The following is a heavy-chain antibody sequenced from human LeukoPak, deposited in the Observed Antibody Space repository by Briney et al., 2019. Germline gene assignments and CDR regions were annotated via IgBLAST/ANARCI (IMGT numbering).Heavy chain of an antibody. Sequence: GGSLRLSCAVSGITLSNYGMSWVRQAPGKGLEWVAGISDSGGTTRYADSVKGRFTISRDNRKNTLYLQMNSLRAEDTAVYFCAKRGVVIRVILVGFHKEAYYFDSWGQGALVTVSS. V-gene: IGHV3-23*01. CDR1: GITLSNYG. J-gene: IGHJ4*02. D-gene: IGHD3-22*01. CDR2: ISDSGGTT. CDR3: AKRGVVIRVILVGFHKEAYYFDS.